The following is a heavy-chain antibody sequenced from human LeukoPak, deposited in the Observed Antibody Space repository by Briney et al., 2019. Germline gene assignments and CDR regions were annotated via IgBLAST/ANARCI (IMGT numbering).Heavy chain of an antibody. Sequence: ASVKVSCKASGYTFTGYYMHWLRQAPGQGLEWMGWINPNSGGTNYAQKFQGRVTMTRDTSISTAYMELSRLRSDDTAVYYCARGLELRSAPPDYWGQGTLVTASS. V-gene: IGHV1-2*02. CDR3: ARGLELRSAPPDY. D-gene: IGHD1-7*01. J-gene: IGHJ4*02. CDR2: INPNSGGT. CDR1: GYTFTGYY.